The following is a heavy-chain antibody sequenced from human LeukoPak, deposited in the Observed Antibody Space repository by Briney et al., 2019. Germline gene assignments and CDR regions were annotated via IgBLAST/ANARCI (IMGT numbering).Heavy chain of an antibody. Sequence: GGSLRLSCAASGFTFSSYWMSWVRQAPGKGLEWVANIKQDGSEKYYVDSVKGRFTISRDNAKNSLYLQMNSLRAEDTAVYYCARDAFSGSHNRENYWGQGTLVTVSS. V-gene: IGHV3-7*01. CDR2: IKQDGSEK. D-gene: IGHD1-26*01. CDR1: GFTFSSYW. CDR3: ARDAFSGSHNRENY. J-gene: IGHJ4*02.